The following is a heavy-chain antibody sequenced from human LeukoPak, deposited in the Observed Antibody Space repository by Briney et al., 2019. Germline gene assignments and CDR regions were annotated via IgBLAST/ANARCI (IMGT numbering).Heavy chain of an antibody. CDR3: ARDRYQLLF. D-gene: IGHD2-2*01. V-gene: IGHV3-20*04. CDR1: GFTFDDYA. Sequence: GGSLRLSCAASGFTFDDYAMTWVRQAPGKGLDWVSGINWNGESKDYADAVKGRFTISRDNAKNSLYLQMNSLRAEDTAVYYCARDRYQLLFWGQGTLVTVSS. J-gene: IGHJ4*02. CDR2: INWNGESK.